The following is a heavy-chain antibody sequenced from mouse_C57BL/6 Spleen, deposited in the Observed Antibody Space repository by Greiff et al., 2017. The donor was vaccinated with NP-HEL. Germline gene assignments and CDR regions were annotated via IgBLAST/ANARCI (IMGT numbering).Heavy chain of an antibody. CDR1: GFNIKDDY. J-gene: IGHJ2*01. CDR3: TYYGNRYYFDY. V-gene: IGHV14-4*01. D-gene: IGHD2-1*01. Sequence: DVQLQESGAELVRPGASVKLSCTASGFNIKDDYMHWVKQRPEQGLEWIGWIDPENGDTEYASKFQGKATITADTSSNTAYLQLSSLTSEDTAVYYCTYYGNRYYFDYWGQGTTLTVSS. CDR2: IDPENGDT.